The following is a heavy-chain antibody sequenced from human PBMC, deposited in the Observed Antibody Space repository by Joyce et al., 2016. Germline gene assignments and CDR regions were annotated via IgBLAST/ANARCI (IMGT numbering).Heavy chain of an antibody. Sequence: QVQLVESGGGVVQPGRSLRLSCAASGFTFSSYAMHWVRQAPGKGLEWVAVISYDGSNKYYADSVKGRFTISRDNSKNTLYLQMNSPRAEDTAVYYCARDHSGYDSFDYWGQGTLVTVSS. J-gene: IGHJ4*02. V-gene: IGHV3-30-3*01. CDR1: GFTFSSYA. D-gene: IGHD5-12*01. CDR2: ISYDGSNK. CDR3: ARDHSGYDSFDY.